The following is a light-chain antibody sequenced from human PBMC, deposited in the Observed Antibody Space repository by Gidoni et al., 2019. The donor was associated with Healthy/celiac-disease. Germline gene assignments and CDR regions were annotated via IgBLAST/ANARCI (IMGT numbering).Light chain of an antibody. Sequence: SYVLTQPPPVSVAPGQTARITCGGNNNGSKSVPLYQQKPGQAPVLVVYDDSDRPSGIPERFSGSNSGNTATLTISRVEAGDEADYYCQVWDSSSDHVVFGGGTKLTVL. CDR2: DDS. CDR1: NNGSKS. V-gene: IGLV3-21*02. CDR3: QVWDSSSDHVV. J-gene: IGLJ2*01.